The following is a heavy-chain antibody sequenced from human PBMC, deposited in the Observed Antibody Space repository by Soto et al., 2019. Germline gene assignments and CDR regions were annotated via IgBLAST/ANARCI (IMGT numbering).Heavy chain of an antibody. CDR2: IYYSGST. J-gene: IGHJ5*02. CDR3: ARDRHNNFFDP. CDR1: GASMSSGGCY. V-gene: IGHV4-31*03. D-gene: IGHD6-6*01. Sequence: PSETLSLTCTVSGASMSSGGCYWTWIRQSPGKGLEWIGYIYYSGSTYYNPSLESRVAISLDTSRSQFSLTLHSVTAADTAIYYCARDRHNNFFDPWGQGTLVTVSS.